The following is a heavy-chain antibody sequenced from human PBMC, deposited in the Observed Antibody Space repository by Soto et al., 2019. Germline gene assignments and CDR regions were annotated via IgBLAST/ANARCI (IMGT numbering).Heavy chain of an antibody. CDR3: ARSLSGLRYFDWSDDY. Sequence: ASVKVSCKASGDTFTSYYMHWVRQAPGQGLEWMGIINPSGGSTSYAQKFQGRVTMTTDTSTSTAYMELRSLRSDDTAVYYCARSLSGLRYFDWSDDYWGQGTLVTVSS. D-gene: IGHD3-9*01. V-gene: IGHV1-46*01. CDR1: GDTFTSYY. CDR2: INPSGGST. J-gene: IGHJ4*02.